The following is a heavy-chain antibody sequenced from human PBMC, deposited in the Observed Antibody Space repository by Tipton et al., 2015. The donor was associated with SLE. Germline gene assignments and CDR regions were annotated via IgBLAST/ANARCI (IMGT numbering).Heavy chain of an antibody. CDR1: GGSISSYY. Sequence: LRLSCTVSGGSISSYYWSWIRQPPGKGLEWIRYIYYSGSTNYNPSLKSRVTISVDTSKNQFSLKLSSVTAADTAVYYCARRYIKQWLAGAFDIWGQGTMVTVSS. CDR2: IYYSGST. CDR3: ARRYIKQWLAGAFDI. V-gene: IGHV4-59*01. D-gene: IGHD6-19*01. J-gene: IGHJ3*02.